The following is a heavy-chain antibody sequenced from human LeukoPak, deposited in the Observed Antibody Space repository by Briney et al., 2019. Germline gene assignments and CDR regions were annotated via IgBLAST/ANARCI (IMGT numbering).Heavy chain of an antibody. J-gene: IGHJ4*02. D-gene: IGHD5-18*01. Sequence: GGSLRLSCAASGFTFSGSAMSWVRQAPGEGLEWVSLISYSGANSYYTDSVRGRFTISRDNSKDTLFLQMNSLRAEDTAIYYCARTSRGGNTYGYVDYWGQGTLVTVSS. V-gene: IGHV3-23*01. CDR2: ISYSGANS. CDR1: GFTFSGSA. CDR3: ARTSRGGNTYGYVDY.